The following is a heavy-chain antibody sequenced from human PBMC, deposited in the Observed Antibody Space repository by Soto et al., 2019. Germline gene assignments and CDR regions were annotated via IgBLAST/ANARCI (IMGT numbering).Heavy chain of an antibody. D-gene: IGHD2-2*01. V-gene: IGHV1-69*05. Sequence: SVKVSCKASGGTFSSYAISWVRQAPGQGLEWMGGIIPIFGTANYAQKLQGRVTMTTDTSTSTAYMELRSLRSDDTAVYYCARSGYCSSTSCSFYYYYYYYMDVWGKGTTVTVSS. CDR3: ARSGYCSSTSCSFYYYYYYYMDV. CDR1: GGTFSSYA. CDR2: IIPIFGTA. J-gene: IGHJ6*03.